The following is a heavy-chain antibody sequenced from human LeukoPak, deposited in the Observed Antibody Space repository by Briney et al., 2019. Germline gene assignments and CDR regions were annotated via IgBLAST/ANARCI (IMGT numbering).Heavy chain of an antibody. V-gene: IGHV4-38-2*02. CDR2: IYHSGST. CDR1: GYSISSGYY. Sequence: SETLSLTCTVSGYSISSGYYWGWIRQPPGKGLEWIGSIYHSGSTYYNPSLKSRVTISVDTSKNQFSLKLSSVTAADTAVYYCAREGDGDYAIFADNWGQGTLVTVSS. J-gene: IGHJ4*02. D-gene: IGHD4-17*01. CDR3: AREGDGDYAIFADN.